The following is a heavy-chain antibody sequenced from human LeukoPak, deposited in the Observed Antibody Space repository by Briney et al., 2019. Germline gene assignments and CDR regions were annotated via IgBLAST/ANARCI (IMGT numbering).Heavy chain of an antibody. CDR2: IYYSGST. V-gene: IGHV4-59*01. Sequence: SETLSLTCTVSGGSISGYYWSWIRQPPGKGLEWIGYIYYSGSTNYNPSLKSRVTISVDTSKNQFSLKLSSVTAADTAVYYCAREWGQGYCSGGSCRGFDPWGQGTLVTVSS. J-gene: IGHJ5*02. D-gene: IGHD2-15*01. CDR3: AREWGQGYCSGGSCRGFDP. CDR1: GGSISGYY.